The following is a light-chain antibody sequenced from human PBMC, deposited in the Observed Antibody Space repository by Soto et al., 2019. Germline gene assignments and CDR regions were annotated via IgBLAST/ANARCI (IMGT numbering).Light chain of an antibody. CDR2: GAS. Sequence: EIVMTQSPATLSVSPGERATLSCRASQSVSSNLAWYQQKPGQVPRLLIYGASTRATGIPARFSGSGSGTEFTLTISSLQSEDFAVYYCHQYNNWPPMYTFGQGTKLEIK. CDR1: QSVSSN. V-gene: IGKV3-15*01. CDR3: HQYNNWPPMYT. J-gene: IGKJ2*01.